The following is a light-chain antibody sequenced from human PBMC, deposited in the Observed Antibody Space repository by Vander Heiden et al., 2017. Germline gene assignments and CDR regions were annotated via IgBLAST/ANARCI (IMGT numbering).Light chain of an antibody. V-gene: IGKV1-39*01. J-gene: IGKJ5*01. CDR1: QSISSY. CDR3: QQSYSTPSIT. CDR2: AAS. Sequence: DIQMTQSPSSLSASVGDRVTITCRASQSISSYLNWYQQKPGKAPKLLIYAASSLQSGVPSRFSGSGSKSDFTLTISSLQPEDFATYYCQQSYSTPSITFGQGTRLEIK.